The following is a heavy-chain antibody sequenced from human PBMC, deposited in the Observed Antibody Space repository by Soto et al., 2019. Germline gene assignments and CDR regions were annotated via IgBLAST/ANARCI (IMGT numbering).Heavy chain of an antibody. CDR3: ARVFSSSRGGWFDP. CDR2: IYQSGST. J-gene: IGHJ5*02. V-gene: IGHV4-30-2*01. Sequence: NPSETLSLTCAVSGGSITSGGYSWSWIRQPPGKGLEWIGYIYQSGSTYYSPSLKSRVTISLDRSKNHFSLRLNSVTAADTAVYYCARVFSSSRGGWFDPWGQGTLVTVSS. D-gene: IGHD6-13*01. CDR1: GGSITSGGYS.